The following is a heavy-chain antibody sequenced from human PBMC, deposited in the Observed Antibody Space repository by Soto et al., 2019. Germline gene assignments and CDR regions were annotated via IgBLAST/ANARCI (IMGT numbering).Heavy chain of an antibody. Sequence: PGGSLRLSCAASGFTFSSYGMHWVRQAPGKGLEWVAVISYDGSKKYYADSVKGRLTITRDNSKNTLYLQRNILRAEDTAVDYCAKDLKRWFFGVVIGYYYYYCMDVWGQGTTVTVSS. V-gene: IGHV3-30*18. J-gene: IGHJ6*02. CDR2: ISYDGSKK. CDR1: GFTFSSYG. CDR3: AKDLKRWFFGVVIGYYYYYCMDV. D-gene: IGHD3-3*01.